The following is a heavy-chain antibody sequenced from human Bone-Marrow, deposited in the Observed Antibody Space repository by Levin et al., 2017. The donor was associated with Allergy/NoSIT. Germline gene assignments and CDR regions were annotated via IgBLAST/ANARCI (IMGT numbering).Heavy chain of an antibody. CDR1: GYSFTSYW. V-gene: IGHV5-51*01. CDR3: ARLAYCSDGNCYADFNY. D-gene: IGHD2-15*01. J-gene: IGHJ4*02. Sequence: GESLKISCKASGYSFTSYWIGWVRQMPERGLEWMGVIFPSDSETRYSPSFQGQVTITADNSISTAYLQWRSLQASDSAIYYCARLAYCSDGNCYADFNYWGQGSLVTVSS. CDR2: IFPSDSET.